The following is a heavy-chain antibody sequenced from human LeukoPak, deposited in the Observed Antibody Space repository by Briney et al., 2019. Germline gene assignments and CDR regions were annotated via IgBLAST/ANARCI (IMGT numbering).Heavy chain of an antibody. CDR2: IYYSGST. Sequence: SETLSLTCTVSGGSISSSSYYWGWIRQPPGKGLEWIGSIYYSGSTYYNLSLKSRVTISVDTSKNQFSLKLSSVTAADTAVYYCAREAYINSGIDYWGQGTLVTVSS. CDR1: GGSISSSSYY. V-gene: IGHV4-39*02. D-gene: IGHD1-1*01. J-gene: IGHJ4*02. CDR3: AREAYINSGIDY.